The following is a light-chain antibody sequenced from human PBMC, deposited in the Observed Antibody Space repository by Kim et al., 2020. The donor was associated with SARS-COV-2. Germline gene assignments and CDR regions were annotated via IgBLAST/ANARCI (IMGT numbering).Light chain of an antibody. V-gene: IGLV1-51*01. CDR2: DNN. CDR3: GTWDSSLSVWV. Sequence: QSVLTQPPSVSAAPGQKVTISCSGSSSNIGNNYVSWYQQLPGTAPKLLIYDNNKRPSGIPDRFSGSKSDTSATLGITGLQSGDEADYYCGTWDSSLSVWVFGGGTQLTVL. CDR1: SSNIGNNY. J-gene: IGLJ3*02.